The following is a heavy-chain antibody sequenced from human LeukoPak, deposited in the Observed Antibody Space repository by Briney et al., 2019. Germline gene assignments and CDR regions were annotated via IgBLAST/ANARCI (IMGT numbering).Heavy chain of an antibody. D-gene: IGHD3-16*01. CDR2: IYQDGGS. Sequence: SETLSLTCVVSGGSISSHYWSWIRQSPGRGLEWFGFIYQDGGSSYNSSIKSQVTISLDTSKNIFSLKLKSVTAADTGIYYCARQRGSYGDALDLWGQGTMVTVS. J-gene: IGHJ3*01. CDR3: ARQRGSYGDALDL. V-gene: IGHV4-59*08. CDR1: GGSISSHY.